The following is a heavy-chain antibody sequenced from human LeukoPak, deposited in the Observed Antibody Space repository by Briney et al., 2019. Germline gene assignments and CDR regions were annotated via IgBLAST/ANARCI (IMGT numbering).Heavy chain of an antibody. Sequence: PSETLSLTCTVSGGSVSSGSYYWSWIRQPPGKGLEWIGYIYYSGSTNYNPSLKSRVTISVDTSKNQFSLKLSSVTAADTAVYYCARGPYYYDSSGYAYHYYGMDVWGQGTTVTVSS. J-gene: IGHJ6*02. CDR1: GGSVSSGSYY. CDR2: IYYSGST. CDR3: ARGPYYYDSSGYAYHYYGMDV. D-gene: IGHD3-22*01. V-gene: IGHV4-61*01.